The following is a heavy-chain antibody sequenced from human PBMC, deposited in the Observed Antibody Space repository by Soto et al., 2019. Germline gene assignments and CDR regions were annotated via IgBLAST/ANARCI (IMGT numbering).Heavy chain of an antibody. CDR1: GFTFSTYN. Sequence: GGSLRLSCAASGFTFSTYNMDWVRQAPGKGLEWVSYTSFNRRAIYYAESVKGRFTISRDDARNSLNLQMNSLTDEDTAVYYCARGSGRGYGMDVWGQGLTVTVSS. D-gene: IGHD3-10*01. CDR2: TSFNRRAI. J-gene: IGHJ6*02. V-gene: IGHV3-48*02. CDR3: ARGSGRGYGMDV.